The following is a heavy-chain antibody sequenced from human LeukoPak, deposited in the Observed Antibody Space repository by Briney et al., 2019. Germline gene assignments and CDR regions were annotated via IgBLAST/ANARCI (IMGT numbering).Heavy chain of an antibody. D-gene: IGHD3-10*01. J-gene: IGHJ3*02. Sequence: PGGSLRLSCAASGFTFSSYGMHWVRQAPGKGLEWVAVISYDGSNKYYADSVKGRFTISRDNSKNTLYLQMNSLRAEDTAVYYCARITMVRGTHAFDIWGQGTMVTVSS. CDR3: ARITMVRGTHAFDI. CDR1: GFTFSSYG. V-gene: IGHV3-30*03. CDR2: ISYDGSNK.